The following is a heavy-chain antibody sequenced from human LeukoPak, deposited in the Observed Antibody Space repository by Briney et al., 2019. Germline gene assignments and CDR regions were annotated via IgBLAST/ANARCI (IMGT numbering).Heavy chain of an antibody. CDR1: GFTVSSNC. CDR2: IYSGGST. CDR3: ARAGGTMIVAYDAFDI. V-gene: IGHV3-66*01. D-gene: IGHD3-22*01. J-gene: IGHJ3*02. Sequence: GGSLRLSCAASGFTVSSNCMSWVRQAPGKGLEWVSVIYSGGSTYYSDSVKGRFTISRDNSKNTLYLQMNSLRAEDTAVYYCARAGGTMIVAYDAFDIWGQGTMVTVSS.